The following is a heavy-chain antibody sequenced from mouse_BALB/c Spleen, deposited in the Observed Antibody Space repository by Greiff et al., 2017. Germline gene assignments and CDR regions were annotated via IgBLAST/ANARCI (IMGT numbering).Heavy chain of an antibody. J-gene: IGHJ1*01. CDR3: ARYKGMWTYFDV. CDR1: GDSITSGY. CDR2: ISYSGST. Sequence: VQLQQSGPSLVKPSQTLSLTCSVTGDSITSGYWNWIRKFPGNKLEYMGYISYSGSTYYNPSLKSRISITRDTSKNQYYLQLNSVTTEDTATYYCARYKGMWTYFDVWGAGTTVTVSS. V-gene: IGHV3-8*02.